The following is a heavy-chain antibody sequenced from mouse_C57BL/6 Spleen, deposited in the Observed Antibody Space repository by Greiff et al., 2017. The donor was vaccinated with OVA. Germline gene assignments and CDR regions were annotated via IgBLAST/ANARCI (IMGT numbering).Heavy chain of an antibody. J-gene: IGHJ4*01. CDR1: GYTFTDYY. Sequence: VQLKESGPVLVKPGASVKMSCKASGYTFTDYYMNWVKQSHGKSLEWIGVINPYNGGTSYNQKFKGKATLTVDKSSSTAYMELNSLTSEDSAVYYCARGITTVNSWMDYWGQGTSVTVSS. V-gene: IGHV1-19*01. CDR3: ARGITTVNSWMDY. CDR2: INPYNGGT. D-gene: IGHD1-1*01.